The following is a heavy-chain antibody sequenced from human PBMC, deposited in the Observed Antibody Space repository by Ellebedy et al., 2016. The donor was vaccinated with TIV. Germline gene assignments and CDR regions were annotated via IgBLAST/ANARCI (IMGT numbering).Heavy chain of an antibody. CDR1: GYTFTSYG. CDR2: ISAYNGNT. Sequence: AASVKVSCKASGYTFTSYGISWVRQAPGQGLEWMGWISAYNGNTNYAQKLQGRVTMTTDTSTSTAYMELRSLRSDDTAVYYCARDPIYYGSGSNGAFDIWGQGTMVTVSS. D-gene: IGHD3-10*01. V-gene: IGHV1-18*01. CDR3: ARDPIYYGSGSNGAFDI. J-gene: IGHJ3*02.